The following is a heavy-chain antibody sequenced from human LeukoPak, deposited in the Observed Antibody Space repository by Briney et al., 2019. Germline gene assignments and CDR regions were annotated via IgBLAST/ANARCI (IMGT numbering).Heavy chain of an antibody. V-gene: IGHV3-21*01. CDR2: ISTSSYI. CDR3: TRGRFSQVREVITYFDS. CDR1: GFTFSSYS. J-gene: IGHJ4*02. Sequence: GGSLRLSCAASGFTFSSYSMNWVRQAPGKGLEWVSSISTSSYIYYADSVKGRFTISRDNAKNSLYLQMNSLRAEDTAVYFCTRGRFSQVREVITYFDSWGQGTLVTVSS. D-gene: IGHD3-10*01.